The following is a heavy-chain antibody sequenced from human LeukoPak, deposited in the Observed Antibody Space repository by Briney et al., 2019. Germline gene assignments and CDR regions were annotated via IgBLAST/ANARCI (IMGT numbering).Heavy chain of an antibody. V-gene: IGHV4-34*01. Sequence: PSETLSLTCVVYGGSFSDNYWTWIRQPPGKGPEWIGEINHSGTTSYNPSLQSRVTVSVDTSKNQFSLKLSSVTAADTAVYYCARRRRHEFTYGYVFYFYYWGQGTLVTVSS. D-gene: IGHD3-16*01. CDR3: ARRRRHEFTYGYVFYFYY. CDR1: GGSFSDNY. J-gene: IGHJ4*02. CDR2: INHSGTT.